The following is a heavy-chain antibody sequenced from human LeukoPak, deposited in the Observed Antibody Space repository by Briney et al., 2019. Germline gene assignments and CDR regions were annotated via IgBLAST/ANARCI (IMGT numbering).Heavy chain of an antibody. V-gene: IGHV3-74*01. D-gene: IGHD3-16*01. J-gene: IGHJ5*02. CDR2: ISADGTAT. CDR1: GFLFNTYW. Sequence: GSLRLSSTASGFLFNTYWMHWIRRAPGKGRAWVAFISADGTATHYADSVKGRLNISRDNAKNTLYLQMNSLRVDDTAFYYCARDTGEMFDPWGQGTLVTVSS. CDR3: ARDTGEMFDP.